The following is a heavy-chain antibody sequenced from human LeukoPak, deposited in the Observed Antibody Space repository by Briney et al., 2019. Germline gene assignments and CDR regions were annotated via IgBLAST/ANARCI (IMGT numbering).Heavy chain of an antibody. Sequence: GGSLRLSCAASGFTFSSYAMHWVRQAPGKGLEWVAVIRYDGSDKYYGDSVKGRFTISRDNSKNTLYLQMNSLRPEDTAVYYCAKDWALYRDYVAYFESWGQGTQVTVSS. CDR1: GFTFSSYA. CDR2: IRYDGSDK. V-gene: IGHV3-30*18. J-gene: IGHJ5*01. D-gene: IGHD4-17*01. CDR3: AKDWALYRDYVAYFES.